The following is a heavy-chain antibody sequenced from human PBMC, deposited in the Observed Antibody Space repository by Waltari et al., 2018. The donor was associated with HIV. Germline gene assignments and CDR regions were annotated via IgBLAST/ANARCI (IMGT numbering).Heavy chain of an antibody. CDR3: ARTTHGVDY. J-gene: IGHJ4*02. CDR1: GFTFSSYS. CDR2: ITSSGYTI. D-gene: IGHD1-1*01. V-gene: IGHV3-48*04. Sequence: EVQLVESGGGLVQPGGSLRLSCAVSGFTFSSYSMNWVRQAPGKGLEWVSYITSSGYTIYYADSVEGRFTVSRDNAKNSLFLQMSSLRAEDTAVYYCARTTHGVDYWGQGTLVTVSS.